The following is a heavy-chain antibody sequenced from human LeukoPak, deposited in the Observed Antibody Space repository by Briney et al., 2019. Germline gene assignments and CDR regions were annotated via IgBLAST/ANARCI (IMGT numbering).Heavy chain of an antibody. CDR2: INPNSGDT. Sequence: ASVKVSCKTSGYSFSDNYMHWMRQAPGQGLEWMGWINPNSGDTNYAQKFQGRVTMTRDASISTVYLELSRLRSDDTAVYYCAREVYGDSSFDYWGQGTLATVSS. CDR1: GYSFSDNY. J-gene: IGHJ4*02. V-gene: IGHV1-2*02. D-gene: IGHD4-17*01. CDR3: AREVYGDSSFDY.